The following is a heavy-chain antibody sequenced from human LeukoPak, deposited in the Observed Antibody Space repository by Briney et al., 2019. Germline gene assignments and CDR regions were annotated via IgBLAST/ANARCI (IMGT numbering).Heavy chain of an antibody. J-gene: IGHJ4*02. Sequence: GGSLRLSCAASGFTFSKYPMHWDRQAPGKGLEWVAVISYDVGSNTYYADSVKGRFTISRDNSKNTLYLQMNSLRAEDTAVYYCARLNLGYGYFLEATKRDYWGQGTLVTVSS. CDR3: ARLNLGYGYFLEATKRDY. D-gene: IGHD5-18*01. CDR1: GFTFSKYP. CDR2: ISYDVGSNT. V-gene: IGHV3-30-3*01.